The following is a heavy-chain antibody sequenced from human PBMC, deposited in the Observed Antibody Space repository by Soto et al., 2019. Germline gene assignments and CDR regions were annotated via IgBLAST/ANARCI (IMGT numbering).Heavy chain of an antibody. Sequence: GGSLRLSCAASGFTFSSYWMSWVRQAPGKGLEWVANIKQDGSEKYYVASVKGRFTISRDNAKNSLYLQINSLRAEDTAVYYCARGLLGYCSSTSCSVMDIWGQGTMVTVSS. CDR3: ARGLLGYCSSTSCSVMDI. D-gene: IGHD2-2*01. CDR2: IKQDGSEK. CDR1: GFTFSSYW. J-gene: IGHJ3*02. V-gene: IGHV3-7*03.